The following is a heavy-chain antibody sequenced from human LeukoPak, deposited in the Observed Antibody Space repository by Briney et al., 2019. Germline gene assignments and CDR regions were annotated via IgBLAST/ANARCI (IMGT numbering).Heavy chain of an antibody. Sequence: GGSLRLSCAASGFTFSSYGMHWVRQAPGKGLEWVAVISYDGSNKYYADSVKGRFNISRDNSKNTLYLQMNSLRAEDTAVYYCAKEPDDTAMVDYWGQGTLVTVSS. D-gene: IGHD5-18*01. CDR1: GFTFSSYG. J-gene: IGHJ4*02. CDR3: AKEPDDTAMVDY. CDR2: ISYDGSNK. V-gene: IGHV3-30*18.